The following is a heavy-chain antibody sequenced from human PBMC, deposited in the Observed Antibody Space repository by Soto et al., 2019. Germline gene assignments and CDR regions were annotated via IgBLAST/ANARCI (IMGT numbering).Heavy chain of an antibody. Sequence: GGSLRLSCAAPGFTFSSYAMSWVRQAPGKGLEWVSAISGSGGSTYYADSVKGRFTISRDNSKNTLYLQMNSLRAEDTAVYYCAKGRIAAAGTSTFDYWGQGTLVTVSS. CDR1: GFTFSSYA. CDR3: AKGRIAAAGTSTFDY. V-gene: IGHV3-23*01. CDR2: ISGSGGST. J-gene: IGHJ4*02. D-gene: IGHD6-13*01.